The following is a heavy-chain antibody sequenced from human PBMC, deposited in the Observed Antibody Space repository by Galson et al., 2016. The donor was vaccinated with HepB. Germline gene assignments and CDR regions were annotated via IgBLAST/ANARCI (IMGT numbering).Heavy chain of an antibody. CDR2: ISGSNFT. CDR1: GFGFGNYA. CDR3: VKEGTPASFDH. V-gene: IGHV3-23*01. J-gene: IGHJ4*02. D-gene: IGHD1/OR15-1a*01. Sequence: SLRLSCAASGFGFGNYAMNWVRQAPGKGLEWVSAISGSNFTYYGDSVKGRFTTSRDNSKNTLYLHMNGLRAGDTAIYYCVKEGTPASFDHWGQGTLVTVSS.